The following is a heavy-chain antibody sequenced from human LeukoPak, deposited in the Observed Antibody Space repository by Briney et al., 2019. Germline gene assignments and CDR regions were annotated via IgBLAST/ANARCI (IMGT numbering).Heavy chain of an antibody. V-gene: IGHV1-69*15. CDR2: IIPISGAT. D-gene: IGHD1-26*01. J-gene: IGHJ5*02. CDR3: ARKLRLGGNWFDP. CDR1: GGTFTSYA. Sequence: SVKVSCKTSGGTFTSYAITWVRQAPGQGLEWMGKIIPISGATNYAQKFQGRVTFTADESTSTAYMELSSLRSEDTALYYCARKLRLGGNWFDPWGQGTLVTVSS.